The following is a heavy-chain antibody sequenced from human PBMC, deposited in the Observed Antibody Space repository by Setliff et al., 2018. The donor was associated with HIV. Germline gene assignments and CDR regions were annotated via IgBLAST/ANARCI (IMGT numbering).Heavy chain of an antibody. CDR2: IIPMYGVA. CDR1: GGTFSSYV. CDR3: ARPQWELGVDYYGMDV. V-gene: IGHV1-69*10. J-gene: IGHJ6*02. D-gene: IGHD1-26*01. Sequence: GASVKVSCKASGGTFSSYVISWVRQAPGQGPEWMGGIIPMYGVANYAQKFQGRVTITADKSTSTAYMELSSLRSEDTAVYYCARPQWELGVDYYGMDVWGQGTTVTVSS.